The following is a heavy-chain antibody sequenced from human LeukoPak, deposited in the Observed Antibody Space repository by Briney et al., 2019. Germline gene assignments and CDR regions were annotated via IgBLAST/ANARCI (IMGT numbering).Heavy chain of an antibody. CDR2: IDSSASYT. Sequence: GGSLRLSCAVSGFTFSSYAMSWVSQAPGKGLEWVSAIDSSASYTWYDDSVKGRFTISRDNSKNTLYLQMNSLRAEDTAVYYCAKGSAGGRPYYFDYWGQGTLVPVSS. V-gene: IGHV3-23*05. CDR3: AKGSAGGRPYYFDY. J-gene: IGHJ4*02. CDR1: GFTFSSYA. D-gene: IGHD6-13*01.